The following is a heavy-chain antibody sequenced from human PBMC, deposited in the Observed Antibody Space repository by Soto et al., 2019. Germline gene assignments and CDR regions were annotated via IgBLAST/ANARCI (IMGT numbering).Heavy chain of an antibody. CDR1: RYTFTGYY. V-gene: IGHV1-2*04. Sequence: GASVTVSCKASRYTFTGYYIHWVRQAPGQGLEWMGWIKRNSSGTSYAQKFQGWVTMTRDTSISTAYMELSRLISDDTAVYYCARDNCSGGSCYSDARMDVWGQGTTVTVSS. D-gene: IGHD2-15*01. CDR2: IKRNSSGT. J-gene: IGHJ6*02. CDR3: ARDNCSGGSCYSDARMDV.